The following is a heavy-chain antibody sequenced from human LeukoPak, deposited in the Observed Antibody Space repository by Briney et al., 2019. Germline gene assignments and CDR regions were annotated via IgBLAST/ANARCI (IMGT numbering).Heavy chain of an antibody. D-gene: IGHD6-13*01. CDR1: GFTFSSYW. CDR2: IKQDGSEK. CDR3: AREGGSSWIYYYYYYYMDV. V-gene: IGHV3-7*01. Sequence: PGGSLRLSCAASGFTFSSYWMSWVRQAPGKGLEWVANIKQDGSEKYYVDSVEGRFTISRDNAKNSLYLQMNSLRAEDTAVYYCAREGGSSWIYYYYYYYMDVWGKGTTVTVSS. J-gene: IGHJ6*03.